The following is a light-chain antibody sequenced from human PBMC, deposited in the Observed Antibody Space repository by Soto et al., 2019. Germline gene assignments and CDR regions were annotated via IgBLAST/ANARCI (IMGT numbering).Light chain of an antibody. CDR1: ETINSW. J-gene: IGKJ3*01. CDR2: GAT. Sequence: DIQMTQSPSTLSASVGDRVNITCRASETINSWLAWYQQKPGKAPKLLIYGATSLQTGDPSRFSGSGSGTEFTLTISSLQTDDFATYYWQQYNSYFYTFGPGTKVDV. V-gene: IGKV1-5*03. CDR3: QQYNSYFYT.